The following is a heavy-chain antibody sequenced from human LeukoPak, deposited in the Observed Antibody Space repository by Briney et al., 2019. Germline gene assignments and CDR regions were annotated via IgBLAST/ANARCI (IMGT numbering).Heavy chain of an antibody. CDR3: ARGPSGYPAY. D-gene: IGHD3-22*01. Sequence: GGSLRLSCAASGFSFSSYWMHWVRQAPGKGLVWVSRINSDGSFTNYADSVEGRFTISRDNAKSTLYLQMNSLRAEDAAVYYCARGPSGYPAYWGQGTLVTVSA. J-gene: IGHJ4*02. CDR1: GFSFSSYW. V-gene: IGHV3-74*01. CDR2: INSDGSFT.